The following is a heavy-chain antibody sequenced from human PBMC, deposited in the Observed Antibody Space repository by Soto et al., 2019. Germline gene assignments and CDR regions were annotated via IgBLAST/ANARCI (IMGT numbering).Heavy chain of an antibody. CDR1: GGTFSSYA. Sequence: EASVKVSCKASGGTFSSYAISWVRQAPGQGLEWMGGIIPIFGTANYAQKFQGRVTITADKSTSTAYMELSSLRSEDTAVYYCATDSSGSDDAFDIWGQGTMVTVSS. D-gene: IGHD3-22*01. CDR3: ATDSSGSDDAFDI. CDR2: IIPIFGTA. J-gene: IGHJ3*02. V-gene: IGHV1-69*06.